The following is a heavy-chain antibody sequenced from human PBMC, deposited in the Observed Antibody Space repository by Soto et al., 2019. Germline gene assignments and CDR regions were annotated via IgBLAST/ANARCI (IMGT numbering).Heavy chain of an antibody. Sequence: GASVKVSCKASGYTFTGYYMHWVRQAPGQGLEWMGWINPNSGDTNYAQKFQGRVTMTRDTSISTAYMELSRLRSDDTAVYYCARVSPYSSGWYGLCYWGQGTLVTVSS. CDR2: INPNSGDT. V-gene: IGHV1-2*02. CDR3: ARVSPYSSGWYGLCY. D-gene: IGHD6-19*01. J-gene: IGHJ4*02. CDR1: GYTFTGYY.